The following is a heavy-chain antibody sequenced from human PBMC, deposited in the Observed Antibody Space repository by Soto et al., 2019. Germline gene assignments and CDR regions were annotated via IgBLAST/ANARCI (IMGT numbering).Heavy chain of an antibody. V-gene: IGHV3-33*06. D-gene: IGHD3-10*01. CDR2: IWYDGSNK. CDR1: GFTFSSDG. CDR3: ENGPREYYFDC. Sequence: QVQLVESWGGVVQPGRSLRLSCAASGFTFSSDGMHWVRQAPGKGLEWVAVIWYDGSNKYYADSVKGRFIISRDNSKNTLSLQMNSLRAEETDVYYCENGPREYYFDCWGQGTLVTVSS. J-gene: IGHJ4*02.